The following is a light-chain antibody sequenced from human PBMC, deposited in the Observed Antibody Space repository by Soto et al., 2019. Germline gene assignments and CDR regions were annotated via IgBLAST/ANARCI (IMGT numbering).Light chain of an antibody. CDR2: GNT. CDR3: QSYDTGLSGPVV. J-gene: IGLJ2*01. Sequence: QSVLTQPPSLSGAPGQNIIISCTGGGSNIGAGFDVHWYQQLPGTAPKLLIYGNTTRPSGVPDRFSGSKSGTSATLVITGLQAEDEADYYGQSYDTGLSGPVVFGGGTKLTVL. CDR1: GSNIGAGFD. V-gene: IGLV1-40*01.